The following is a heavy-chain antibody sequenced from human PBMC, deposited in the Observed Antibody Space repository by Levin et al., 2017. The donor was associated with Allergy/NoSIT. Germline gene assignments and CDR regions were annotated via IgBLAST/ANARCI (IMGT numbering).Heavy chain of an antibody. J-gene: IGHJ6*02. D-gene: IGHD2-15*01. CDR3: ARVLLVGQIGYYGMDV. CDR1: GFTFSSYG. CDR2: IWYDGSNK. Sequence: GGSLRLSCAASGFTFSSYGMHWVRQAPGKGLEWVAVIWYDGSNKYYADSVKGRFTISRDNSKNTLYLQMNSLRAEDTAVYYCARVLLVGQIGYYGMDVWGQGTTVTVSS. V-gene: IGHV3-33*01.